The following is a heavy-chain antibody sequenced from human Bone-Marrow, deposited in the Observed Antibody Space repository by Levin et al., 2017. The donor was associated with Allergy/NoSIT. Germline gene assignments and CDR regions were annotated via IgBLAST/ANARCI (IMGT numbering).Heavy chain of an antibody. J-gene: IGHJ4*02. D-gene: IGHD3-22*01. CDR2: IWHDGSNK. CDR3: ARVALYYHSSGPTYYFDY. V-gene: IGHV3-33*01. CDR1: GFTFTNYA. Sequence: PGGSLRLSCTTSGFTFTNYAMQWVRQAPGKGLEWVAIIWHDGSNKFYADSVKGRFTISRDNSKDTLYLQMSSLRAEATAVYYCARVALYYHSSGPTYYFDYWGLGTLVTVSS.